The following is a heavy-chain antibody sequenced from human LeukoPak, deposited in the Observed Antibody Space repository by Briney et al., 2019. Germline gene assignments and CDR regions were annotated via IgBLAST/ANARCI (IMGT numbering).Heavy chain of an antibody. CDR3: ARGRGYDSGAYNYAFSDY. D-gene: IGHD3-22*01. CDR1: GFAFNGHG. CDR2: INWSGRST. J-gene: IGHJ4*02. V-gene: IGHV3-20*04. Sequence: GGSLRLSCAASGFAFNGHGMNWVRQAPGKGLEWVSGINWSGRSTGYADSVKGRFTISRDNSKNTLYLQMNSLRAEDTAVYYCARGRGYDSGAYNYAFSDYWGQGTLVTVSS.